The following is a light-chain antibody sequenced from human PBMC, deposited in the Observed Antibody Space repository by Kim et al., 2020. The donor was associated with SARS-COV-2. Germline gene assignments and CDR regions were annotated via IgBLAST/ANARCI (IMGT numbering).Light chain of an antibody. CDR2: GAS. J-gene: IGKJ3*01. CDR3: QQYGSSLLT. CDR1: QSVSSSY. V-gene: IGKV3-20*01. Sequence: PGQRATVSCRASQSVSSSYIAWYQQKPGQAPRLLISGASNRATGIPDRFSGSGSGTDFTLTISRLEPEDFAVYYCQQYGSSLLTFGPGTKVDIK.